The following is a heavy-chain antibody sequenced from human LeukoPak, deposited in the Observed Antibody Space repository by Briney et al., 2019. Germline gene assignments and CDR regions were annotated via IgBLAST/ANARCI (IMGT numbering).Heavy chain of an antibody. D-gene: IGHD6-13*01. V-gene: IGHV3-21*01. CDR1: GFTFSSYT. Sequence: PGGSLRLSCTTTGFTFSSYTMNWVRQAPGKGLEWVSSFRSSSSYIYYADSLKGRFTISRDNAKNSLYLQMNSLRAEDTAVYYCARDPQGYSSSWFDYWGQGTLVTVSS. J-gene: IGHJ4*02. CDR2: FRSSSSYI. CDR3: ARDPQGYSSSWFDY.